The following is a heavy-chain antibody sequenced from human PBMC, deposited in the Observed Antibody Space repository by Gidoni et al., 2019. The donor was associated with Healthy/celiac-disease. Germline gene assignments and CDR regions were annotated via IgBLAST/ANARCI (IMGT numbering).Heavy chain of an antibody. CDR3: TTGVCSGGSCYSHYYMDV. J-gene: IGHJ6*03. V-gene: IGHV3-15*01. D-gene: IGHD2-15*01. CDR1: GFTFSNAW. Sequence: EVQLVESGGGLVKPGGSLRLSCAASGFTFSNAWMSWVRQAPGKGLEWVGRIKSKTDGGTTDYAAPVKGRFTISRDDSKNTLYLQMNSLKTEDTAVYYCTTGVCSGGSCYSHYYMDVWGKGTTVTVSS. CDR2: IKSKTDGGTT.